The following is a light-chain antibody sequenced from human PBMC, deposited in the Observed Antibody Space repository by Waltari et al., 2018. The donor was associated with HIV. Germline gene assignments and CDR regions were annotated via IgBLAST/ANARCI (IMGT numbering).Light chain of an antibody. J-gene: IGLJ3*02. CDR1: RSNIGTNT. V-gene: IGLV1-44*01. Sequence: QSVLTQPPSASGTPGQTVTISCSGRRSNIGTNTVNWYQKLPGTAPKLLTYSNKQRPSVVPDRFSASKSATSASLAIGGLQSEDEAYYYCATWDDSLNGCVFGGGTRLTVL. CDR3: ATWDDSLNGCV. CDR2: SNK.